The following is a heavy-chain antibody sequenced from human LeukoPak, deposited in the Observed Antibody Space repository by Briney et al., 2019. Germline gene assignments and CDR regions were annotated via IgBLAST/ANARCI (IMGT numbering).Heavy chain of an antibody. CDR2: ISYDGSNK. V-gene: IGHV3-30-3*01. CDR1: GFTFSSYA. CDR3: ARVAPGIAAAGKKNDY. Sequence: PGRSLRLSCAASGFTFSSYAMHWVREAPGKGLEWVAVISYDGSNKYYADSVKGRFTISRDNSKNTLYLQMNRLRAEDTAAYYVARVAPGIAAAGKKNDYWGQGTLVTVSS. D-gene: IGHD6-13*01. J-gene: IGHJ4*02.